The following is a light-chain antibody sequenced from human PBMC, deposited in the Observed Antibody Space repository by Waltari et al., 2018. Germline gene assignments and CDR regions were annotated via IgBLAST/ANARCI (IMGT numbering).Light chain of an antibody. CDR2: DVS. CDR1: RTDIGGYNF. CDR3: ISYTSTNFYA. J-gene: IGLJ1*01. Sequence: QSALTQPASVSGSPGQSITLPCTGTRTDIGGYNFFSWFQPHPGKAPKLMIYDVSTRPLGVSNRFSGSKSGNTASLTISGLQAEDEADYYCISYTSTNFYAFGRVTKVTVL. V-gene: IGLV2-14*01.